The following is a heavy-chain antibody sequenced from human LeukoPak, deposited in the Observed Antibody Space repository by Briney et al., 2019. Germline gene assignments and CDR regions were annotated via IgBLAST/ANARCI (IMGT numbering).Heavy chain of an antibody. V-gene: IGHV1-2*04. D-gene: IGHD3-10*01. CDR2: INPNSGGT. CDR1: GYTFTGYY. J-gene: IGHJ4*02. CDR3: ARDMRPHYYYGSGSYFDC. Sequence: ASVKVSCKASGYTFTGYYMHCVRQAPGQGLEWMGWINPNSGGTNYAQKFQGWVTMTRDTSISTAYMELSRLRSDDTAVYYCARDMRPHYYYGSGSYFDCWGQGTLVTVSS.